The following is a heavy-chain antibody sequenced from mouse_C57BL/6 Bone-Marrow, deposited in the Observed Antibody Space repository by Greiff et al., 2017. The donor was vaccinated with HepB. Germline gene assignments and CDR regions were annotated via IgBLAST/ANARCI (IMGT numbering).Heavy chain of an antibody. Sequence: VQLQQSGPELVKPGDSVKISCKASGYSFTGYFMNWVMQSHGKSLEWIGRINPYNGDTFYNQKFKGKATLTVDKSSITAHMELRSLTSEDSAVYYCAREGTTVGGFAYWGQGTLVTVSA. D-gene: IGHD1-1*01. CDR3: AREGTTVGGFAY. J-gene: IGHJ3*01. CDR2: INPYNGDT. CDR1: GYSFTGYF. V-gene: IGHV1-20*01.